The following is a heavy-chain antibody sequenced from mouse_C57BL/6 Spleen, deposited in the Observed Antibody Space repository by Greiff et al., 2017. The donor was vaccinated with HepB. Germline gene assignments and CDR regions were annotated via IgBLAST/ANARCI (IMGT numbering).Heavy chain of an antibody. J-gene: IGHJ2*01. CDR2: ISDGGSYT. V-gene: IGHV5-4*01. D-gene: IGHD2-2*01. CDR3: AREGNGYDEGFDY. Sequence: DVMLVESGGGLVKPGGSLKLSCAASGFTFSSYAMSWVRQTPEKRLEWVATISDGGSYTYYPDNVKGRFTISRDNAKNNLYLQMSHLKSEDTAMYYCAREGNGYDEGFDYWGQGTTLTVSS. CDR1: GFTFSSYA.